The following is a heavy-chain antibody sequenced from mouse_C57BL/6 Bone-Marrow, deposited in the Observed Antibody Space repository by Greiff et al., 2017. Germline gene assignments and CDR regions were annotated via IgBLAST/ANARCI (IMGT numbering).Heavy chain of an antibody. V-gene: IGHV5-4*03. CDR2: IIDGGSYT. Sequence: EVKLMESGGGLVKPGGSLKLSCAASGFTFSSYAMSWVRQTPEKRLEWVATIIDGGSYTNYPDNVKGRFTMTIDNAENNLYLQMSSLKSEDTAVYYCARYRGGVRRGFAYWGQGTLVTVSA. CDR1: GFTFSSYA. D-gene: IGHD2-14*01. CDR3: ARYRGGVRRGFAY. J-gene: IGHJ3*01.